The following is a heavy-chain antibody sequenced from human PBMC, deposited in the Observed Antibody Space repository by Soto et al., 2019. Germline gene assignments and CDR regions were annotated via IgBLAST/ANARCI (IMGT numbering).Heavy chain of an antibody. J-gene: IGHJ6*02. D-gene: IGHD2-2*01. CDR1: GFTFSSYW. CDR2: IKQDGSEK. CDR3: ARDSGYCISTSCYYYYGMDV. V-gene: IGHV3-7*01. Sequence: GGSLRLSCAASGFTFSSYWMSWVRQAPGKGLEWVANIKQDGSEKYYVDSVKGRFTISRDNAKNSLYLQMNSLRAEDTAVYYCARDSGYCISTSCYYYYGMDVWGQGTTVTVSS.